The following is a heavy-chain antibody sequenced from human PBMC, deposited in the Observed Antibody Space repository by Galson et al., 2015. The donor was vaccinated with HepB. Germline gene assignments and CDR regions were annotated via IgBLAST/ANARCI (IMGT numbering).Heavy chain of an antibody. CDR3: ARIGGSGSHSPY. V-gene: IGHV1-69*04. Sequence: SVKVSCKASGGTFSSYAISWVRQAPGQGLEWMGRIIPILGIANYAQKFQGRVTITADKSTSTAYMELSSLRSEDTAVYYCARIGGSGSHSPYWGQGTLVTVSS. D-gene: IGHD3-10*01. CDR1: GGTFSSYA. CDR2: IIPILGIA. J-gene: IGHJ4*02.